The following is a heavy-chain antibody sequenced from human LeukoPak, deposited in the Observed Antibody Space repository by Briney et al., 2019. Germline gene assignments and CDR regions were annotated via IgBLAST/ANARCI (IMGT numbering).Heavy chain of an antibody. Sequence: SETLSLTCTVSGGSISSSSYYWGWIRQPPGKGLEWIGSIYYSGSTYYNPSLKSRVTISVDTSKTQFSLKLSSVTAADTAVYYCARERRDGYNHYYYYNYMDVWGKGTTVTVSS. CDR2: IYYSGST. D-gene: IGHD5-24*01. CDR1: GGSISSSSYY. CDR3: ARERRDGYNHYYYYNYMDV. J-gene: IGHJ6*03. V-gene: IGHV4-39*07.